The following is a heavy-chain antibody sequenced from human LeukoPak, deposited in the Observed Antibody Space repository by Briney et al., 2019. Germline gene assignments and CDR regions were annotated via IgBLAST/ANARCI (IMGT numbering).Heavy chain of an antibody. D-gene: IGHD3-3*01. V-gene: IGHV4-59*01. Sequence: KSSATLFLTWTVTRRSIRRYYWSWTRQPQRKGLEWIGYIYYSWNTNYNPSLKSRVTISVDTSKNQFSLKLSSVTAADTAVYYCARVDYDFWSGYTNGFDIWGQGTMVTVSS. CDR2: IYYSWNT. CDR3: ARVDYDFWSGYTNGFDI. J-gene: IGHJ3*02. CDR1: RRSIRRYY.